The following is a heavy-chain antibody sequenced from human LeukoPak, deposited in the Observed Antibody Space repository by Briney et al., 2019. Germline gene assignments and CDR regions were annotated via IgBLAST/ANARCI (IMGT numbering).Heavy chain of an antibody. CDR1: GFTFDDYA. D-gene: IGHD6-19*01. CDR2: ISWNSGSI. V-gene: IGHV3-9*01. CDR3: ARGVTLGLVYYYYYGMDV. J-gene: IGHJ6*04. Sequence: PGRSLRLSCAASGFTFDDYAMHWVRQAPGKGLEWVSGISWNSGSIGYADSVKGRFTISRDNAKNSLYLQMNSLRAEDTAVYYCARGVTLGLVYYYYYGMDVRGKGTTVTVSS.